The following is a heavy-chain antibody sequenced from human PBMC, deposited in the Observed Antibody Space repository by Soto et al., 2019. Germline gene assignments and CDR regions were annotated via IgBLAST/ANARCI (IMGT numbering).Heavy chain of an antibody. CDR2: TKHKVSSYAT. J-gene: IGHJ4*02. V-gene: IGHV3-72*01. Sequence: EVHLVEAGGGLVQPGGSLRLSCAVSGFTLSDHFMDWVRQAPVKGLEWVGRTKHKVSSYATEYAASVKGRFTMSRDDSYTSLYVHMSSLRTEYTAVYYCVAYLSYCVHWGQGTLVTVSS. D-gene: IGHD2-2*01. CDR3: VAYLSYCVH. CDR1: GFTLSDHF.